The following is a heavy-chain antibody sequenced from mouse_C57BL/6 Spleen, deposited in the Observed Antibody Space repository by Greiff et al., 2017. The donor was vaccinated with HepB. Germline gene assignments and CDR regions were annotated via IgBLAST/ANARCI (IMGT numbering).Heavy chain of an antibody. CDR3: AREEDSSGYLGMDY. V-gene: IGHV1-64*01. CDR2: IHPNSGST. Sequence: QVQLQQSGAELVKPGASVKLSCKASGYTFTSYWMHWVKQRPGQGLEWIGMIHPNSGSTNYNEKFKSKATLTVDKSSSTAYMQLSSLTSEDSAVYYCAREEDSSGYLGMDYWGQGTSVTVSS. D-gene: IGHD3-2*02. CDR1: GYTFTSYW. J-gene: IGHJ4*01.